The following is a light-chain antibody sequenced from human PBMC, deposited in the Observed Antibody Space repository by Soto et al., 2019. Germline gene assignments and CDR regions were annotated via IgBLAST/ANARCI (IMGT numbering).Light chain of an antibody. CDR3: QQYHSPPWT. Sequence: DIVMTQSPDSLSVSLGERATINCKSSQNILYSPNYKNYLAWFQQKPGQSPKLLFYWASSWESGVPDRFTGSGSGTDFTLTIGSLQSEDVAVYYCQQYHSPPWTFGQGTAVEVK. V-gene: IGKV4-1*01. J-gene: IGKJ1*01. CDR2: WAS. CDR1: QNILYSPNYKNY.